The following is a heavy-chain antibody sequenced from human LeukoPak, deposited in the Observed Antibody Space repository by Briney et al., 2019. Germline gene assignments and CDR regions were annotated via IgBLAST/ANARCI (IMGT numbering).Heavy chain of an antibody. Sequence: SETLSLTCTVSGGSISSSSYYWGWIRQPPGKGLEWIGSIYYSGSTYYNPSLKSRVTISVDTSKNQFSLKLSSVTAADTAVYYCARQGYDSSGLLSGYWGQGTLVTVSS. CDR1: GGSISSSSYY. J-gene: IGHJ4*02. V-gene: IGHV4-39*01. CDR2: IYYSGST. CDR3: ARQGYDSSGLLSGY. D-gene: IGHD3-22*01.